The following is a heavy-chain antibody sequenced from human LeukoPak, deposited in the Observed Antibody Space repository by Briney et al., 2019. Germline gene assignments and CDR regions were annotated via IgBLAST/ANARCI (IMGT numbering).Heavy chain of an antibody. J-gene: IGHJ5*02. CDR2: IYYSGST. CDR3: ARDLFYGDYAP. Sequence: SETLSLTCTVSGGSISSSSYYWGWIRQPPGKGLEWIGSIYYSGSTYYNPSLKSRVTISVDTSKNQFSLKLSSVTAADTAVYYCARDLFYGDYAPWGQGTLVTVSS. D-gene: IGHD4-17*01. CDR1: GGSISSSSYY. V-gene: IGHV4-39*07.